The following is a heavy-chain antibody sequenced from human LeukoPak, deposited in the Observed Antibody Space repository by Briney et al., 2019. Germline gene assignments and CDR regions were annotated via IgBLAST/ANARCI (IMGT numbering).Heavy chain of an antibody. CDR3: AKPRRASMSDY. V-gene: IGHV3-23*01. CDR2: ITGSGDST. J-gene: IGHJ4*02. D-gene: IGHD2-2*01. CDR1: GFSFSSHV. Sequence: GGSLRLSCAASGFSFSSHVMSWVRQAPGKGLEWVSGITGSGDSTYYADSVKGRFTISRDNSQNTLYLQMNSLRTEDTAVYYCAKPRRASMSDYWGQGTLVTVPS.